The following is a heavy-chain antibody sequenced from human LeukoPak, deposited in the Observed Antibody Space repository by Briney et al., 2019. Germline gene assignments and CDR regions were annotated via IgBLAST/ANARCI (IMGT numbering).Heavy chain of an antibody. J-gene: IGHJ4*02. CDR3: ARDTYYDFWSGYLDY. D-gene: IGHD3-3*01. V-gene: IGHV1-2*02. CDR1: GYTFTGYY. CDR2: INPNSGGT. Sequence: ASVKVSCKASGYTFTGYYMHWVRQAPGQGLEWMGWINPNSGGTNYAQKFQGRVTMTRDTSISTAYMELSRLRSDDTAVYYCARDTYYDFWSGYLDYWGQGTLVTVSS.